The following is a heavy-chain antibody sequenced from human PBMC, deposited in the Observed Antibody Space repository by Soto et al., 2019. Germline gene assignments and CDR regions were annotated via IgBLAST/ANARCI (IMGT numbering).Heavy chain of an antibody. J-gene: IGHJ6*02. V-gene: IGHV5-51*01. CDR3: ARHQQQLVAGYYYYGMDV. CDR2: INPGDSDT. D-gene: IGHD6-13*01. CDR1: GYSFTRHW. Sequence: GESLKISCKASGYSFTRHWIGWVRQMPGKGLEWVGIINPGDSDTRYSPSFQGQVTISVDNSISTAYLQWTSLKASDTAMYYCARHQQQLVAGYYYYGMDVWGQGTTVTVSS.